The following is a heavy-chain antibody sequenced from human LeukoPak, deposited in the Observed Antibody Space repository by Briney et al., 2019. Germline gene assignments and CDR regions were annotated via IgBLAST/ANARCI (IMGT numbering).Heavy chain of an antibody. CDR2: IYYSGST. V-gene: IGHV4-39*01. CDR3: IRSSWYNDWFDP. D-gene: IGHD6-13*01. J-gene: IGHJ5*02. Sequence: PSETLSLTCTVSGGSISSSSYYWGWIRQPPGKGLEWIGSIYYSGSTYYNPSLESRVTISVDTSKNQFSLKLSSVTAADTAVYYCIRSSWYNDWFDPWGQGTLVTVSS. CDR1: GGSISSSSYY.